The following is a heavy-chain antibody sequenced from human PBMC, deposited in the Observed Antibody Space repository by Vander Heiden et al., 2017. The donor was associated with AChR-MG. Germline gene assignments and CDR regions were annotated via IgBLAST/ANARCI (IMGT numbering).Heavy chain of an antibody. J-gene: IGHJ4*02. CDR2: ISGSGENT. Sequence: EVQLLESGGGLVPPGGSLRLSCAATGFTFTIYAMSWVRQAPGKGLEWVSYISGSGENTYYADSLKGRFTISRDNSKNTLYLQVNTLRAEDTALYYCARTPPGTISFFDYWGQGTRVTVSS. V-gene: IGHV3-23*01. CDR3: ARTPPGTISFFDY. CDR1: GFTFTIYA. D-gene: IGHD3-3*01.